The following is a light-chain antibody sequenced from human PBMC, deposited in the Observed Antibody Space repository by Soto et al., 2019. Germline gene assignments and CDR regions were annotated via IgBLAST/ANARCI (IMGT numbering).Light chain of an antibody. CDR3: QQRSNWRRT. J-gene: IGKJ1*01. CDR1: QSVSSY. CDR2: DAS. Sequence: SVLTQASATLSLSPMRRATLYCRDNQSVSSYLAWYQQKPGQAPRLLIYDASNRATGMPARFSGSVSGTDFTLTISSLEPEDFAVCYCQQRSNWRRTFGQGTKVDIK. V-gene: IGKV3-11*01.